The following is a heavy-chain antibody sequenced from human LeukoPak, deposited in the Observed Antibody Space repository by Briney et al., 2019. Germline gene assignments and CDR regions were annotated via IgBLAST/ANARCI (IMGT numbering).Heavy chain of an antibody. Sequence: GGSLRLSCAASGFTFSSYAMHWVRQAPGKGLEWVAVISYDGSNKYYADSVKGRFTISRDNSKNTLYLQMNSLRAEDTAVYYCAREWCSGGRCYPDYWGQGTLVTVSS. J-gene: IGHJ4*02. CDR1: GFTFSSYA. V-gene: IGHV3-30*14. CDR3: AREWCSGGRCYPDY. D-gene: IGHD2-15*01. CDR2: ISYDGSNK.